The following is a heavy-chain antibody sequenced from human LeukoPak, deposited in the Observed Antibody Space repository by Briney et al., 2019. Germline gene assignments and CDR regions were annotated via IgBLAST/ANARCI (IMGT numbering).Heavy chain of an antibody. CDR2: IQIPGKT. V-gene: IGHV4-4*07. D-gene: IGHD5-12*01. J-gene: IGHJ4*02. CDR3: ARVSSSVDIVATIHYFDY. Sequence: SETLSLTCTVSGGSIHTYYWNWFRQPAGKGLEWIGRIQIPGKTDSSPSLRSRVSMSLDTSKNQFSLKLSSVTAADTAVYYCARVSSSVDIVATIHYFDYWGQGTLVTVSS. CDR1: GGSIHTYY.